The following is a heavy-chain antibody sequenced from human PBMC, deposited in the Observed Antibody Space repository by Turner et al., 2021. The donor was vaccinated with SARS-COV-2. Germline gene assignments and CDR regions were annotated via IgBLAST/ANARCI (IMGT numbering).Heavy chain of an antibody. CDR1: GGAFSSYA. CDR3: ARARGVDYYDSTGQRFDP. CDR2: IIPIFGTA. D-gene: IGHD3-22*01. V-gene: IGHV1-69*01. Sequence: QVQLVQSGAAVKKPGSSVKVSCKASGGAFSSYAISWVRQAPGQGLEWMGGIIPIFGTANYAQKFQGRVTITADESTSTAYMELSSLRSEDTAVYYCARARGVDYYDSTGQRFDPWGQGTLVTVSS. J-gene: IGHJ5*02.